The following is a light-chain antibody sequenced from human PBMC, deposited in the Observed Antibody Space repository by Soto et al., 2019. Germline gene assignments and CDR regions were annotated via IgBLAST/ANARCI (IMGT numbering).Light chain of an antibody. V-gene: IGLV2-23*02. Sequence: QSVLTQPASVSGSPGQSITISCTGTSSNVGSYKLVSWYQQHPGKAPKLMIFEVNKRPSGVSNRFSGSKSGNTASLTISGLKVEDEADYYCCSSGGSPTYVFETRTKVTVL. CDR3: CSSGGSPTYV. CDR2: EVN. CDR1: SSNVGSYKL. J-gene: IGLJ1*01.